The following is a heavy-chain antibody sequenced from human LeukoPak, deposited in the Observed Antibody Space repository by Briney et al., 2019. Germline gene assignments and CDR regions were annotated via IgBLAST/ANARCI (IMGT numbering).Heavy chain of an antibody. CDR2: IYYSGST. CDR1: GGSISSSSYY. CDR3: ARHNQYYDFWSGSPFFDY. Sequence: PSETLSLTCTVSGGSISSSSYYWGWIRQPPGKGLEWIGSIYYSGSTYYNPSLKSRVTISVDTSKNQFSLKLSSVTAADTAVYYCARHNQYYDFWSGSPFFDYWGQGTLVTVSS. J-gene: IGHJ4*02. V-gene: IGHV4-39*01. D-gene: IGHD3-3*01.